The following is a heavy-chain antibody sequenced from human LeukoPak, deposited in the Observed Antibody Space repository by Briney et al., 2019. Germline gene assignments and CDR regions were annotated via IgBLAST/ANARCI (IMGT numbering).Heavy chain of an antibody. CDR2: ISGSGGST. J-gene: IGHJ5*02. Sequence: PGGSLRLSCTDPGFTFSSYAMSWVRQAPGKGLEWVSAISGSGGSTYYADSVKGRFTISRDNSKNTLYLQMNSLRAEDTAVYYCARDLVPAAIPVWSLSWGQGTLVTVSS. CDR1: GFTFSSYA. CDR3: ARDLVPAAIPVWSLS. D-gene: IGHD2-2*02. V-gene: IGHV3-23*01.